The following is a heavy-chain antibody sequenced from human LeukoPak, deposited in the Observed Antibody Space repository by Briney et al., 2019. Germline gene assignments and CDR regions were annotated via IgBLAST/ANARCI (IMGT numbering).Heavy chain of an antibody. Sequence: GGSLRLSCAVSGFTFSAYTMIWVRQAPGKGLEWVSSISSSGSYIYYADSVKGRFTISRDSAKNSLYLQLNSLTAEDTAVYYCARSINDGPRSFDYWGQGTLLTVSS. CDR2: ISSSGSYI. D-gene: IGHD1-1*01. V-gene: IGHV3-21*06. CDR3: ARSINDGPRSFDY. J-gene: IGHJ4*02. CDR1: GFTFSAYT.